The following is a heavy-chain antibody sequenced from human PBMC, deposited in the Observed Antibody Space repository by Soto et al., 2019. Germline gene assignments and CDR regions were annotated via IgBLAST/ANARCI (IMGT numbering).Heavy chain of an antibody. CDR1: GYTFTSYD. D-gene: IGHD3-10*01. J-gene: IGHJ5*02. Sequence: GASVKXSCKASGYTFTSYDINWVRQATGQGLEWMGWMNPNSGNTGYAQKFQGRVTMTRNTSISTAYMELSSLRSEDTAVYYCARLVLLGTNHFDPWGQGTLVTVSS. CDR2: MNPNSGNT. V-gene: IGHV1-8*01. CDR3: ARLVLLGTNHFDP.